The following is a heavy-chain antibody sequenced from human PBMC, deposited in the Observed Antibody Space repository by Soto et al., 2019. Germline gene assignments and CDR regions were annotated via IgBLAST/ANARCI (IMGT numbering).Heavy chain of an antibody. CDR3: ARVGNSLTLSYYFDY. CDR1: GGSISNNSYY. CDR2: IYYSGST. J-gene: IGHJ4*02. V-gene: IGHV4-39*07. Sequence: SETLSLTCTVSGGSISNNSYYWGWIRHPPGKGLEWIGNIYYSGSTYYNPSLKSRVTMSVDTSKNQFSLKLSSVTAADTAVYYCARVGNSLTLSYYFDYWGQGTLVTVSS. D-gene: IGHD3-16*02.